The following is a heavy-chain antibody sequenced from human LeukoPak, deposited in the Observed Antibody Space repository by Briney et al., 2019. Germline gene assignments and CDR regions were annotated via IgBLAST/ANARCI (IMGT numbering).Heavy chain of an antibody. D-gene: IGHD3-3*01. Sequence: GGSLRLSCAASGFTFSSYAMHWVRQAPGKRLEWVAVISYDGSNKYYADSVKGRFTISRDNSKITLYLQMNSLRAEDTAVYYCARDLHDDYGDYWGQGTLVSVSS. CDR2: ISYDGSNK. J-gene: IGHJ4*02. V-gene: IGHV3-30-3*01. CDR1: GFTFSSYA. CDR3: ARDLHDDYGDY.